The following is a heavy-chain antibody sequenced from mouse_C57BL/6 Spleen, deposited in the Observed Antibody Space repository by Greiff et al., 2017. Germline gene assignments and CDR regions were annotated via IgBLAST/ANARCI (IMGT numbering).Heavy chain of an antibody. D-gene: IGHD2-1*01. CDR3: ARDGNAPAMDY. J-gene: IGHJ4*01. CDR1: GYSFTSGYY. CDR2: ISYDGSN. V-gene: IGHV3-6*01. Sequence: EVQLQQSGPGLVKPSQSLSLTCSVTGYSFTSGYYWNWIRQFPGNKLEWMGYISYDGSNNYNPYLKNQISVTRDTSKNQCFLKLNSVTTEDTATYYCARDGNAPAMDYWGQGTSVTVAS.